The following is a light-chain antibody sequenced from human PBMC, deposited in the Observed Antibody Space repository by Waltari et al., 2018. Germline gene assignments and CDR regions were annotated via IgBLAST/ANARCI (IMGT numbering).Light chain of an antibody. CDR3: QQRSNWPPFMYT. CDR2: DAS. V-gene: IGKV3-11*01. J-gene: IGKJ2*01. CDR1: QSVRSN. Sequence: EIVMTQSPATLSVSPGERATLSCRASQSVRSNLAWYQQKPGQAPRLLIYDASNRATGIPARFSGSGSGTDFTLTISSLEPEDFAVYYCQQRSNWPPFMYTFGQGTKLEIK.